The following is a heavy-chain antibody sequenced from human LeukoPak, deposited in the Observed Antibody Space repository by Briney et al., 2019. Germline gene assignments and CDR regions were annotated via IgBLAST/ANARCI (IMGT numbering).Heavy chain of an antibody. V-gene: IGHV1-8*02. J-gene: IGHJ5*02. CDR2: MNPNNGNT. CDR3: VRDGEGVAISVNYWFDP. D-gene: IGHD3-10*01. Sequence: ASVKVSCKASGGTFSSYAINWVRQASGQGLERMGWMNPNNGNTGYAQKFQGRVTMTRDTSISTAYMELRGLRSEDTAVYYCVRDGEGVAISVNYWFDPWGQGTLVTVSS. CDR1: GGTFSSYA.